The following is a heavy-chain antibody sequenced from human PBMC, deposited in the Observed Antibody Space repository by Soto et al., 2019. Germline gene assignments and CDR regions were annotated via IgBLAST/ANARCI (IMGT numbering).Heavy chain of an antibody. V-gene: IGHV3-7*01. CDR1: GFTFRSTW. J-gene: IGHJ6*02. Sequence: GGSLRLSCAASGFTFRSTWMSWVRQAPGKGLDGVANINQDGSEKYSVDSVKGRFTISRDNATISLYLQMNSLRAEDTAVYYFARVHSSGWRYYYYGMDVWGQGTTGTVSS. CDR2: INQDGSEK. CDR3: ARVHSSGWRYYYYGMDV. D-gene: IGHD6-19*01.